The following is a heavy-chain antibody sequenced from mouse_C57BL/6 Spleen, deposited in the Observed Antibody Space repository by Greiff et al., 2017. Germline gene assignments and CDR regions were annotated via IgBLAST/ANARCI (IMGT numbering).Heavy chain of an antibody. V-gene: IGHV1-61*01. J-gene: IGHJ3*01. Sequence: VQLQQPGAELVRPGSSVKLSCKASGYTFTSYWMDWVKQRPGQGLEWIGNIYPSDSETHYNQKFKDKATLTVDKSSSTAYMQLSSLTSEDSAVYYCARGVYGNSAWFAYWGQGTLVTVSA. CDR1: GYTFTSYW. D-gene: IGHD2-1*01. CDR3: ARGVYGNSAWFAY. CDR2: IYPSDSET.